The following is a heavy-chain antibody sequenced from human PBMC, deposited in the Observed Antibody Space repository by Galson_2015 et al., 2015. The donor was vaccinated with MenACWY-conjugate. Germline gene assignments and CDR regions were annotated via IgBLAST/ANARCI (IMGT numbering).Heavy chain of an antibody. CDR2: ISPIDSKT. CDR3: ARHPPGGRGMDV. D-gene: IGHD1-26*01. CDR1: GYNFITYW. V-gene: IGHV5-51*01. Sequence: QSGAEVKKPGESLTISCKASGYNFITYWIGWVRQVPGKGLEWVGLISPIDSKTRYSPAFEGRVTIPADNSITTAYLQWNSLQASDTAMYYCARHPPGGRGMDVWGQGTTVTVSS. J-gene: IGHJ6*02.